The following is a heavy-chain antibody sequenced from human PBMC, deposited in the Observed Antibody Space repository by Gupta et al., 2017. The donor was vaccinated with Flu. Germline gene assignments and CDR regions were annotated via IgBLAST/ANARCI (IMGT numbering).Heavy chain of an antibody. Sequence: WIRQPPGKALEWLAHSSSNDEESYSTSLRNRLTISKDTSNSQVVLTLTNMDPVDTATYYCARTYYDTSGYLHNWFDPWGQGTLVTVSS. V-gene: IGHV2-26*01. D-gene: IGHD3-22*01. J-gene: IGHJ5*02. CDR3: ARTYYDTSGYLHNWFDP. CDR2: SSSNDEE.